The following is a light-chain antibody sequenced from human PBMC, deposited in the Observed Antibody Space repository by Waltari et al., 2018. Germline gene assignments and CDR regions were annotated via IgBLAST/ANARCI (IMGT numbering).Light chain of an antibody. V-gene: IGKV2-24*01. Sequence: DVVMTQIPLSSPVTLGQPASISCKFSESLVHSNGNTYLIWLQQRPGQPPRPLIYNVSNRFSGVPDRFSGSGAGTDFTLRISKVEAEDVGVYYCLQATRFPRTFGQGTKVEIK. CDR3: LQATRFPRT. CDR1: ESLVHSNGNTY. CDR2: NVS. J-gene: IGKJ1*01.